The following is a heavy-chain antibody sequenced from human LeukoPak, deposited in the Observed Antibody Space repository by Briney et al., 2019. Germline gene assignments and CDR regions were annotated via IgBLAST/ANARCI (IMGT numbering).Heavy chain of an antibody. CDR1: IYSISSGYY. D-gene: IGHD4-17*01. CDR3: ARINGDYLIDY. Sequence: SETLSLTCAVSIYSISSGYYWGWIRQPPGKGLGWIGSIHHSGCTYYNPSLKSRVTISVDTSDNQFSLKLTSVTAADTALYYCARINGDYLIDYWGQGTLVTVSS. J-gene: IGHJ4*02. V-gene: IGHV4-38-2*01. CDR2: IHHSGCT.